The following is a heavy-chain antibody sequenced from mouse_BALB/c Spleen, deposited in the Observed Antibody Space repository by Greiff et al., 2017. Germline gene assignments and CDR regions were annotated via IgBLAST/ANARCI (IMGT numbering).Heavy chain of an antibody. CDR3: ARNSHYYGSSYWYFDV. CDR2: IWSGGST. J-gene: IGHJ1*01. Sequence: QVQLQQSGPGLVQPSQSLSITCTVSGFSLTSYGVHCVRQSPGKGLEWLGVIWSGGSTDYNAAFISRLSISKDNSKSQVFFKMNSLQANDTAIFYCARNSHYYGSSYWYFDVWGAGTTVTVSS. CDR1: GFSLTSYG. V-gene: IGHV2-2*02. D-gene: IGHD1-1*01.